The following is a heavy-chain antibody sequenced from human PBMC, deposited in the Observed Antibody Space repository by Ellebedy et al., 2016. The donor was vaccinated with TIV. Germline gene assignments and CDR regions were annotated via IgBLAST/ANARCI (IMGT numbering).Heavy chain of an antibody. V-gene: IGHV1-8*01. CDR3: ARGVLFGVVTPRLYYYYYMDV. CDR2: MNPNSGNT. D-gene: IGHD3-3*01. J-gene: IGHJ6*03. Sequence: ASVQVSCXASGYTFTSYDINWVRQATGQGLEWMGWMNPNSGNTGYAQKFQGRVTMTRNTSISTAYMELSSLRSEDTAVYYCARGVLFGVVTPRLYYYYYMDVWGKGTTVTVSS. CDR1: GYTFTSYD.